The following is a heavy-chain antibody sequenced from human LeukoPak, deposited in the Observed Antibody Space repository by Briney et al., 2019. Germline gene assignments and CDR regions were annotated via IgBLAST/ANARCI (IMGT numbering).Heavy chain of an antibody. Sequence: GGSLRLSCAASGFTFNSAWTSWVRQVPGKGLEWVGRIKSKTDSGTTDYAAPVKGRFTISRDDSKNTLYLQMNSLKIEDTAVYYCTTDLYSSSFFDYWGQGTLVTVSS. CDR3: TTDLYSSSFFDY. V-gene: IGHV3-15*01. CDR1: GFTFNSAW. CDR2: IKSKTDSGTT. J-gene: IGHJ4*02. D-gene: IGHD6-6*01.